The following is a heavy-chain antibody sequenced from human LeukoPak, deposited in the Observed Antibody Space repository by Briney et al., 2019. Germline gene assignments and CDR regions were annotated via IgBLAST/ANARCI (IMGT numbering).Heavy chain of an antibody. CDR1: GFTFSTYG. CDR3: ARDLGLGRGWYGGDY. J-gene: IGHJ4*02. CDR2: ISNDGSNK. D-gene: IGHD6-19*01. V-gene: IGHV3-30*03. Sequence: GRSLRLSCAASGFTFSTYGMHWVRQAPGKGLEWVAIISNDGSNKYYADSVKGRFTVSRDNSKSTVFLQMNSLRAEDTAVYYCARDLGLGRGWYGGDYWGQGTLVTVSS.